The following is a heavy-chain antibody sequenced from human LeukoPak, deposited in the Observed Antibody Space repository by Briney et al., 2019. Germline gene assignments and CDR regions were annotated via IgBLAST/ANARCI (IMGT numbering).Heavy chain of an antibody. Sequence: ASVKVSCKASGYTFTSYDINWVRQATGQGLEWMGWISAYNGNTNYAQKLQGRVTMTTDTSTSTAYMELRSLRSDDTAVYYCARDRGIGTTYDYWGQGTLVTVSS. CDR3: ARDRGIGTTYDY. CDR1: GYTFTSYD. V-gene: IGHV1-18*01. J-gene: IGHJ4*02. CDR2: ISAYNGNT. D-gene: IGHD1-1*01.